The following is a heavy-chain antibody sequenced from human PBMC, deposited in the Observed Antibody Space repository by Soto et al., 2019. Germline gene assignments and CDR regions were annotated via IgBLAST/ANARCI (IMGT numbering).Heavy chain of an antibody. CDR3: ARDRVIVATNYYYYYGMDV. CDR1: GGSISSGGYY. J-gene: IGHJ6*02. V-gene: IGHV4-31*03. Sequence: SETLSLTCTVSGGSISSGGYYWSWIRQHPGKGLEWIGYIYYSGSTYYNPSLKSRVTISVDTSKNQFSLKLSSVTAADTAVYYCARDRVIVATNYYYYYGMDVWGQGTTVTVSS. CDR2: IYYSGST. D-gene: IGHD5-12*01.